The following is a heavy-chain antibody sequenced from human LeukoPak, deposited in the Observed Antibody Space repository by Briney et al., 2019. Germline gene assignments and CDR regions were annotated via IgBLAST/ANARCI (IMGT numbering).Heavy chain of an antibody. CDR2: ITSSSSSI. CDR3: ARHYYGSGSVDY. D-gene: IGHD3-10*01. Sequence: GGSLRLSCAASGFTFSSYSMNWVRQAPGKGVEWISYITSSSSSIHYADSVKGRFTVSRDNAKNSVYLQMNSLRDEDAAVYYCARHYYGSGSVDYWGQGTLVTVSS. CDR1: GFTFSSYS. J-gene: IGHJ4*02. V-gene: IGHV3-48*02.